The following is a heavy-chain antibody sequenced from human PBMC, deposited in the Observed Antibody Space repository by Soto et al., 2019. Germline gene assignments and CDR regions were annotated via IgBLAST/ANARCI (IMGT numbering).Heavy chain of an antibody. Sequence: PGGSLRLSCAASGSSFSSFGMHWVRQAPGKGLEWVAVISYDGSITHYADSVKGRFTISRDIFKSTLFLQMNSLRAEDTAVYYCAKGWYSSSDYWGQGTLVTVSS. CDR2: ISYDGSIT. CDR1: GSSFSSFG. D-gene: IGHD6-6*01. CDR3: AKGWYSSSDY. J-gene: IGHJ4*02. V-gene: IGHV3-30*18.